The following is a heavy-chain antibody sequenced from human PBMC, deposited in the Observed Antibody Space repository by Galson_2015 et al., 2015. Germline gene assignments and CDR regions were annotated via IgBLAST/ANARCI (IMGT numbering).Heavy chain of an antibody. Sequence: SLRLSCAASGFTFSSYEMNWVRQAPGKGLEWVSYISSSGSTIYYADSVKGRFTISRDNAKNSLYLQMNSLRAEDTAVYYCAREGGEYSGYECVYWGQGTLVTVSS. CDR2: ISSSGSTI. D-gene: IGHD5-12*01. CDR1: GFTFSSYE. V-gene: IGHV3-48*03. CDR3: AREGGEYSGYECVY. J-gene: IGHJ4*02.